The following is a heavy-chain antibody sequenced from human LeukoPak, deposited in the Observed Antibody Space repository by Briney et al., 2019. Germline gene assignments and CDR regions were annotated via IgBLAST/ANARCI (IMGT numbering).Heavy chain of an antibody. CDR3: ARQHSSSSDY. V-gene: IGHV5-51*01. CDR1: GYTFTTSW. Sequence: GESLKISCKGSGYTFTTSWIGWVRQMPGKGLEWMGISYPADSDTRYSPSFQGQVTISADKSISTAYLQWSSLKASDTAMYYCARQHSSSSDYWGQGTLVTVSS. J-gene: IGHJ4*02. CDR2: SYPADSDT. D-gene: IGHD6-6*01.